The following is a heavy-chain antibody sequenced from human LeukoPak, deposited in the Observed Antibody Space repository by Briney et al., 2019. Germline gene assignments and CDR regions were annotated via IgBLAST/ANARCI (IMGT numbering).Heavy chain of an antibody. Sequence: GGSLRLSCAASGFTFSSYGMHWVRQAPGKGLERVAFIRYDGSNKYYADSVKGRFTISRDNSKNTLYLQMNSLRAEDTAVYYCAVVNYDFWSGYETGFDYWGQGTLVTVSS. CDR1: GFTFSSYG. D-gene: IGHD3-3*01. J-gene: IGHJ4*02. V-gene: IGHV3-30*02. CDR3: AVVNYDFWSGYETGFDY. CDR2: IRYDGSNK.